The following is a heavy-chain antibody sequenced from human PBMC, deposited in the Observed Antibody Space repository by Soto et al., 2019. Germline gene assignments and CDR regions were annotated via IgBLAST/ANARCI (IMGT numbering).Heavy chain of an antibody. V-gene: IGHV3-30-3*01. J-gene: IGHJ6*02. CDR2: ISYDGSNK. CDR3: ARNFRVGYDFWSGYPRPDGMDV. Sequence: GGSLRLSCAASGFTFSSYAMHWVRQAPGKGLEWVAVISYDGSNKYYADSVKGRFTISRDNSKNTLYLQMNSLRAEDTAVYYCARNFRVGYDFWSGYPRPDGMDVWGQGTTVTVSS. D-gene: IGHD3-3*01. CDR1: GFTFSSYA.